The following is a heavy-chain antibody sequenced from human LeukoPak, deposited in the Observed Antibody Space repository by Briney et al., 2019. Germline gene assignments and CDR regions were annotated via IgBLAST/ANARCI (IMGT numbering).Heavy chain of an antibody. D-gene: IGHD6-13*01. CDR3: ARGRVSPRHFDI. CDR2: IYYSGST. CDR1: GGSISSGDYY. V-gene: IGHV4-30-4*08. J-gene: IGHJ3*02. Sequence: SQTLSLTCTVSGGSISSGDYYWSWIRQPPGKGLEWIGYIYYSGSTYYNPSLKSRVTISVDTSKNQFSRKLSSVTAADTAVYYCARGRVSPRHFDIWGQGTMVTVSS.